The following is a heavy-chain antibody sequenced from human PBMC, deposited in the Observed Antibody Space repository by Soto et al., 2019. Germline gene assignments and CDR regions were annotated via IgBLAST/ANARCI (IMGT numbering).Heavy chain of an antibody. D-gene: IGHD3-10*01. CDR3: ARASGRLWFGEVLYYFDY. CDR1: GGSISSYY. V-gene: IGHV4-59*01. CDR2: IYYSGST. J-gene: IGHJ4*02. Sequence: PSETLSLTCTVSGGSISSYYWSWIRQPPGKGLEWIGYIYYSGSTNYNPSLKSRVTISVDTSKNQFSLKLSSVTAADTAVYYCARASGRLWFGEVLYYFDYWGQGTLVTVSS.